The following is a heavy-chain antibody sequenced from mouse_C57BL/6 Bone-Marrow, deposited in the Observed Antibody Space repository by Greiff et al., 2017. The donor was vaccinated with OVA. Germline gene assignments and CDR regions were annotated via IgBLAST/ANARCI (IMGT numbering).Heavy chain of an antibody. CDR1: GYTFTSYG. D-gene: IGHD2-12*01. V-gene: IGHV1-81*01. Sequence: QVQLKESGAELARPGASVKLSCKASGYTFTSYGISWVKQRTGQGLEWIGEIYPRSGNTYYNEKFKGKATLTADKSSSTAYMALRSLTSEDSAVYFCAREGIYDYFDYWGQGTTLTVSS. J-gene: IGHJ2*01. CDR3: AREGIYDYFDY. CDR2: IYPRSGNT.